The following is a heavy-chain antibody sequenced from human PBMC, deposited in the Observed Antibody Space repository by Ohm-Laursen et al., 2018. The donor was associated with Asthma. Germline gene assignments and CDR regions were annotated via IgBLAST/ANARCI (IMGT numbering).Heavy chain of an antibody. CDR1: GFTFSSYG. J-gene: IGHJ6*02. Sequence: SLRLSCAASGFTFSSYGMHWVRQAPGKGLEWVAVISYDGSNKYYADSVKGRFTISRDNSKNTLYLQMNSLRAEDTAVYYCAKVVGGGDYYYGMDVWGQGTTVTVSS. CDR3: AKVVGGGDYYYGMDV. CDR2: ISYDGSNK. D-gene: IGHD2-15*01. V-gene: IGHV3-30*18.